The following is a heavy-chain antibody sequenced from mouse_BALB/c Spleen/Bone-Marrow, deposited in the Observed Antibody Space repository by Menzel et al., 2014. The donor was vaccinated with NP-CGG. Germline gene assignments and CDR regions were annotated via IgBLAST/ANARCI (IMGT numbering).Heavy chain of an antibody. CDR3: ARESIYYYGSTLDY. CDR1: GYTFTDYA. J-gene: IGHJ2*01. CDR2: ISTYYGDA. Sequence: QVQLQQSGAELVRPGVSVKISCKGSGYTFTDYAMHWVKQSHAKSLEWIGVISTYYGDASYNQKFKGKATTTVDKSSSTAYMELARLTSEDSAIYYCARESIYYYGSTLDYWGQGTTLTVSS. V-gene: IGHV1S137*01. D-gene: IGHD1-1*01.